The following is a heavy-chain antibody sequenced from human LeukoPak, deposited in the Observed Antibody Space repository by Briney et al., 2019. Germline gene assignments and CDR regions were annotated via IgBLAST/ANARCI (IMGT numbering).Heavy chain of an antibody. CDR2: INHSGST. J-gene: IGHJ2*01. CDR3: ARETLRDLHWDFDF. CDR1: GGSFSGYY. Sequence: KPSETLSLTCAVYGGSFSGYYWSWIRQPPGKGLEWIGEINHSGSTNYNPSLKSRVTISVDTSKNQFSLKLSSVTAADTAVYYCARETLRDLHWDFDFWGRGTLVTVSS. V-gene: IGHV4-34*01.